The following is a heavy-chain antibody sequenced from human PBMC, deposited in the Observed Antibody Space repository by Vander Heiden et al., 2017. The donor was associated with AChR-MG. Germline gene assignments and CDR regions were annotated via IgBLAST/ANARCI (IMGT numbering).Heavy chain of an antibody. CDR2: IIPILSIA. J-gene: IGHJ4*02. Sequence: QVQLVQSGAEVKKPGSSVQVSCKASGGTFSSDAISWVRQATGQGLEGMGRIIPILSIANYAQKCQGRVTITADKSTSKAYMELSSLRSEDTAVYDCARDRGEGYIDNWGQGTLVTVAS. V-gene: IGHV1-69*04. CDR3: ARDRGEGYIDN. CDR1: GGTFSSDA.